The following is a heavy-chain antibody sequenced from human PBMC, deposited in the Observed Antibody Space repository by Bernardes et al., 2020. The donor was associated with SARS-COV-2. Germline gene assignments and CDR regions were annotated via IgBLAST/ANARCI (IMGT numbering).Heavy chain of an antibody. CDR1: GFTFNNYA. CDR2: ISGSGRSP. V-gene: IGHV3-23*01. CDR3: VATSAGATTRSSSLRH. Sequence: GGSLRLSCVGSGFTFNNYAMSWVRQAPGKGLEWVSVISGSGRSPNYADSVTGRLTISRDNSRDTLYLQIESLQVEDTAVDYCVATSAGATTRSSSLRHWGQGALVTVSS. D-gene: IGHD1-26*01. J-gene: IGHJ1*01.